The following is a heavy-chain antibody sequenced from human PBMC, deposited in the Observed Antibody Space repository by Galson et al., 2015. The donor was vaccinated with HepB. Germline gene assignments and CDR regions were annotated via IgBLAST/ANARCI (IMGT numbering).Heavy chain of an antibody. Sequence: SLRLSCAASGFTFSSYGMHWVRQAPGKGLEWVAVISYDGSNKYYADSVKARFTISRDNSKNTLYLQMNSLRAEDTAVYYCAKDPCTNGVCYTVNWFDPWGQGTLVTVSS. CDR3: AKDPCTNGVCYTVNWFDP. CDR1: GFTFSSYG. D-gene: IGHD2-8*01. CDR2: ISYDGSNK. V-gene: IGHV3-30*18. J-gene: IGHJ5*02.